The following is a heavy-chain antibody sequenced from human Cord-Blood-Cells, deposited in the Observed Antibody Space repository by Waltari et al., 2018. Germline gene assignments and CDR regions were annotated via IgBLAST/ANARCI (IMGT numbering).Heavy chain of an antibody. CDR2: ISYDGSNK. V-gene: IGHV3-30*03. D-gene: IGHD1-26*01. CDR3: AGGATLDY. J-gene: IGHJ4*02. Sequence: QVQLVESGGGVVQPGRSLRLSCAASGFTFSSYGMHWVRQAPGKGLEWVAVISYDGSNKYYADSVKGRFTISRDNSKNTLYLQMNSLRAEDTAVYYCAGGATLDYWGQGTLVTVSS. CDR1: GFTFSSYG.